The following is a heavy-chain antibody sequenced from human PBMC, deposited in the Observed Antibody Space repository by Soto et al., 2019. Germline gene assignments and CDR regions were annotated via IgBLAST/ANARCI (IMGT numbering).Heavy chain of an antibody. CDR1: GGSITSSSHF. V-gene: IGHV4-39*01. Sequence: SETLSLTCSASGGSITSSSHFWGWVRQPPGKGLEWIGTIYFTGNTYYTPSLKSRLTMSIDTSKNEFSLRLNSVTAADTAMYYCAGQTFTIAAASYGRSNWFDPWGPGTLVTVSS. CDR2: IYFTGNT. J-gene: IGHJ5*02. D-gene: IGHD6-25*01. CDR3: AGQTFTIAAASYGRSNWFDP.